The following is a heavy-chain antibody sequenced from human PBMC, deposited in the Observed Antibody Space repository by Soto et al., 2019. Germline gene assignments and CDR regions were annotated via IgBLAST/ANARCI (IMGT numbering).Heavy chain of an antibody. J-gene: IGHJ6*03. CDR1: GFTFTSSA. CDR2: IVVGSGNT. CDR3: AAWPNYYYYMDV. V-gene: IGHV1-58*02. Sequence: SVKVSCKASGFTFTSSAMQWVRQARGQRLEWIGWIVVGSGNTNYAQKFQERVTITKDMSTSTAYMELSSLRSEDTAVYYCAAWPNYYYYMDVWGKGTTVTVSS.